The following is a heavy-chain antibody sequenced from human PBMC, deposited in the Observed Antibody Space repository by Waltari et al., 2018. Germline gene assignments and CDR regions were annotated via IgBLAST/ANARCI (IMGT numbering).Heavy chain of an antibody. Sequence: TNYNPSLKSRVTMSVDTSKNQFSLKLSSVTAADTAVYYCARGGYSGYDPLDYWGQGTLVTVSS. V-gene: IGHV4-4*07. CDR2: T. CDR3: ARGGYSGYDPLDY. J-gene: IGHJ4*02. D-gene: IGHD5-12*01.